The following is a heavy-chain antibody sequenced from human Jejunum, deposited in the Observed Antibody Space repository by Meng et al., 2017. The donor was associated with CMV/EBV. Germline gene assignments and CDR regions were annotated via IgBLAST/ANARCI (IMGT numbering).Heavy chain of an antibody. CDR1: GYTFTGYY. V-gene: IGHV1-2*02. Sequence: ASGYTFTGYYMPWVRQAPGQGLEWMGWINPNSGGTNYAQKFQGRVTMTRDTSISTAYMELSRLRSDDTAVYYCARDVGGLDRNWFDPWGQGTLVTVSS. J-gene: IGHJ5*02. CDR2: INPNSGGT. CDR3: ARDVGGLDRNWFDP. D-gene: IGHD3-9*01.